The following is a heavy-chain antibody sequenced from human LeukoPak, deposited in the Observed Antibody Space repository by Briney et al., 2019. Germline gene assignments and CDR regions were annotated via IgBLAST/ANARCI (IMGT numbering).Heavy chain of an antibody. J-gene: IGHJ4*02. D-gene: IGHD3-22*01. Sequence: KTGGSLRLFCAASGFHFSRHSMHWVGQAPGKGLEGVSSTSSSSSYIHSADSVKGRFTISRHNAKNSLYLQMNSVRAEDTAVYYCARDLYDSGAYSSPIVYWGQGTLVTVSS. CDR3: ARDLYDSGAYSSPIVY. CDR1: GFHFSRHS. V-gene: IGHV3-21*01. CDR2: TSSSSSYI.